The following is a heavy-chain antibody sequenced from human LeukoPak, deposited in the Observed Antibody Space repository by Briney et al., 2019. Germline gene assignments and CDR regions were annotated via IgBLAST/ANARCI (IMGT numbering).Heavy chain of an antibody. CDR3: AKGPHAAIVADWFDP. Sequence: GGSLRLSCAASGFTFSSYAMSWVRQAPGKGLEWVSAISGSGGSTYYADSVKGRFTISRDNSKNTPYLQMNSLRAEDTAVYYCAKGPHAAIVADWFDPWGQGTLVTVSS. D-gene: IGHD3-22*01. CDR2: ISGSGGST. V-gene: IGHV3-23*01. J-gene: IGHJ5*02. CDR1: GFTFSSYA.